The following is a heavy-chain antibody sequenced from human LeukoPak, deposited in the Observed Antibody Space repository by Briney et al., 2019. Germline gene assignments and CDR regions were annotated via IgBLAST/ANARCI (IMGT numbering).Heavy chain of an antibody. V-gene: IGHV1-2*02. CDR3: ARDQNFVVVVPAAPAY. Sequence: ASVKVSCKTSGYTFTSFSITWVRQAPGQGLEWMGWINPNSGGTNYAQKFQGRVTMTRDTSISTAYMELSRLRSDDTAVYYCARDQNFVVVVPAAPAYWGQGTLVTASS. D-gene: IGHD2-2*01. J-gene: IGHJ4*02. CDR1: GYTFTSFS. CDR2: INPNSGGT.